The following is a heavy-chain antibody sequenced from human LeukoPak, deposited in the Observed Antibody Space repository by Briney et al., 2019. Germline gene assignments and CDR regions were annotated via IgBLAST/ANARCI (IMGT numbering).Heavy chain of an antibody. D-gene: IGHD2-15*01. V-gene: IGHV3-74*03. CDR1: GFTFSSHW. Sequence: KSGGSLRLSCAASGFTFSSHWMHWVRQVPGKGLVWVSSINRDGSTTTYADSVEGRFTISRDNSKNTLYLQMNSLRAEDTAVYYCAKDLSVAVVVVAVRGFDYWGQGTLVTVSS. CDR2: INRDGSTT. CDR3: AKDLSVAVVVVAVRGFDY. J-gene: IGHJ4*02.